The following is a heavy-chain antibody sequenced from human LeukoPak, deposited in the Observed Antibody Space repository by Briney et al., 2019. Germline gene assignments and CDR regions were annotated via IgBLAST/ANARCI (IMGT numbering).Heavy chain of an antibody. J-gene: IGHJ4*02. V-gene: IGHV4-34*01. D-gene: IGHD1-14*01. CDR3: ARDDRGLDY. Sequence: PSETLSLTCAGYGGSFSGYYWSWIRQPPGKGLEWIGEINHSGSTNYNPSLKSRVTISVDTSKNQFSLKLSSVTAADAAVYYCARDDRGLDYLGQGTLVTVSS. CDR1: GGSFSGYY. CDR2: INHSGST.